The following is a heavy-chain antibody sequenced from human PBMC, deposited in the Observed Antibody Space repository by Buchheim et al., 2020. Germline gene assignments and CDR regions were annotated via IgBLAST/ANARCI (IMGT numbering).Heavy chain of an antibody. D-gene: IGHD3-22*01. J-gene: IGHJ4*02. CDR1: GGSISSGSYY. V-gene: IGHV4-61*02. Sequence: QVQLQESGPGLVKPSQTLSLTCTVSGGSISSGSYYWGWIRQPAGKGLEWIGRISTSGSLNYNPPLKSRVTISVDTSNNHSTLTLSSGTADDTAVYYCAREGGYYEYWGQGTL. CDR2: ISTSGSL. CDR3: AREGGYYEY.